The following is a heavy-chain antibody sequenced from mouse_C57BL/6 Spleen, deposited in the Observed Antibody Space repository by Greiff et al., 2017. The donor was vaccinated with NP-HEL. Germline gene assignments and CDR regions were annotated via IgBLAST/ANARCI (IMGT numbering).Heavy chain of an antibody. CDR3: ARCPYYYGKEDYYFDY. Sequence: QVQLKQPGAELVMPGASVKLSCKASGYTFTSYWMHWVKRRPGQGLEWIGEIDPSDSYTNYNQKFKGKSTLTVDKSSSTAYMQLSSLTSEDSAVYYCARCPYYYGKEDYYFDYWGQGTTLTVSS. V-gene: IGHV1-69*01. D-gene: IGHD1-1*01. CDR1: GYTFTSYW. CDR2: IDPSDSYT. J-gene: IGHJ2*01.